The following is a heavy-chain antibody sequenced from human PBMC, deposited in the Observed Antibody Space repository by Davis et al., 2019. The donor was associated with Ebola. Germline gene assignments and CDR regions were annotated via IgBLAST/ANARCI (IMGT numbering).Heavy chain of an antibody. CDR3: VRDYLFAFDS. V-gene: IGHV3-48*02. D-gene: IGHD3-10*02. CDR2: INTRGDAR. J-gene: IGHJ4*02. CDR1: GSTFTSYS. Sequence: GESLKISCVTSGSTFTSYSFNWIRQTPGKGLEWIAHINTRGDARVYADSVRGRFTISRDDAANSLSLQMDSLKHEDTAAYYCVRDYLFAFDSWGQGTPVTVSS.